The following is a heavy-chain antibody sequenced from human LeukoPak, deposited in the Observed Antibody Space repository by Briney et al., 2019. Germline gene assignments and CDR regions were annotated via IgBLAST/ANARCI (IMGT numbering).Heavy chain of an antibody. CDR2: ISGSGGST. J-gene: IGHJ4*02. D-gene: IGHD4-23*01. Sequence: GGSLRLSCAASGFTFSSYAMSWVRQAPGKGLEWVSAISGSGGSTFYADSAKGRFTISRDNSKNTLYLQMNSLRAEDTAVYYCAKDDYGGNSYHDYWGQGTLVTVSS. CDR3: AKDDYGGNSYHDY. CDR1: GFTFSSYA. V-gene: IGHV3-23*01.